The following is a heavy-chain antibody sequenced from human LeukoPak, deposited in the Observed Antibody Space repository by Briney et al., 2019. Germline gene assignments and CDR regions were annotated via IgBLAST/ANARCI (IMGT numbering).Heavy chain of an antibody. CDR3: ARDQTYYYDSSGPKESEKVGYFDY. CDR2: ISSSGSTI. J-gene: IGHJ4*02. V-gene: IGHV3-11*01. CDR1: GFTFSDYY. Sequence: PGGSLRLSCAASGFTFSDYYMSWVRQAPGKGLEWVSYISSSGSTIYYADSVKGRFTISRDNAKNSLYLQMNSLRAEDTAVYYCARDQTYYYDSSGPKESEKVGYFDYWGQGTLVTVSS. D-gene: IGHD3-22*01.